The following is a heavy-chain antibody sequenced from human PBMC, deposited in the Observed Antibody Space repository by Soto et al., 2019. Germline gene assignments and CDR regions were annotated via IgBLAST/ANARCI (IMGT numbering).Heavy chain of an antibody. CDR2: ISSSSSYI. D-gene: IGHD6-13*01. CDR3: ARDHSSSWHYYYGMDV. CDR1: GFTFSSYS. Sequence: GGSLRLSCAASGFTFSSYSMNWVRQAPGKGLEWVSSISSSSSYIYYADSVKGRFTISRDNAKNSLYLQMNSLRAEDTAVYYCARDHSSSWHYYYGMDVWGQGTTVTVSS. J-gene: IGHJ6*02. V-gene: IGHV3-21*01.